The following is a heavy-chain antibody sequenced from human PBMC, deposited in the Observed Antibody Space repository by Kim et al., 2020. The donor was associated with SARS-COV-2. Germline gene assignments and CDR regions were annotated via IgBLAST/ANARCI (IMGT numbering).Heavy chain of an antibody. V-gene: IGHV3-33*06. D-gene: IGHD4-4*01. CDR1: GFTFSSYG. Sequence: GGSLRLSCAASGFTFSSYGMHWVRQAPGKGLEWVAVIWYDGSNKYYADSVKGRFTISRDNSKNTLYLQMNSLRAEDTAVYYCAKEYRNGWGYYYGMDVWGQGTTVTVSS. CDR2: IWYDGSNK. J-gene: IGHJ6*02. CDR3: AKEYRNGWGYYYGMDV.